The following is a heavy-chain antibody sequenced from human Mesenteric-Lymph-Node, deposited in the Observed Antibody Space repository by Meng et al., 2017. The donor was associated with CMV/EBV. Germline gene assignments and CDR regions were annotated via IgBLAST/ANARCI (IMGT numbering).Heavy chain of an antibody. J-gene: IGHJ3*01. CDR1: GFTFAGFA. CDR2: ISESGGTT. CDR3: AKQFVNL. Sequence: GGSLRLSCAASGFTFAGFAMNWVRQAPGKRLEWVSSISESGGTTDYADSVKGRFTISRDNSKNTLYLQMSSLRAGDTAIYYCAKQFVNLWGQGTMVTVSS. V-gene: IGHV3-23*01. D-gene: IGHD3-16*02.